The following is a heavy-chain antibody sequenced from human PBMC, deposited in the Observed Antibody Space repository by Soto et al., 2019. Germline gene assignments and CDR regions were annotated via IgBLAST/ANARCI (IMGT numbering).Heavy chain of an antibody. CDR3: ARYNYYYDSSGYPSGGYFQH. CDR1: GGSISSSSYY. CDR2: IYYSGST. J-gene: IGHJ1*01. D-gene: IGHD3-22*01. V-gene: IGHV4-39*01. Sequence: SSETLSLTCTVSGGSISSSSYYWGWIRQPPGKGLEWIGSIYYSGSTYYNPSLKSRVTISVDTSKNQFSLKLSSVTAADTAVYYCARYNYYYDSSGYPSGGYFQHWGQGTLVTV.